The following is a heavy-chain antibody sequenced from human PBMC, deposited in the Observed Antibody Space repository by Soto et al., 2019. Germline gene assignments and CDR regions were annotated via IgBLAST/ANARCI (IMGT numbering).Heavy chain of an antibody. CDR1: GLTFTSYA. J-gene: IGHJ4*02. CDR3: AKDRRISMVRGYYFEY. V-gene: IGHV3-23*01. Sequence: EVQLLASGGGLVHPGGSLRLSCAASGLTFTSYAMSWVRQAPGKGLEWVSGLSGSGGTTYYADSVKGRFTISRDKSKNTPYLQMDSLRAEDTAVYYCAKDRRISMVRGYYFEYWGQGTLVTVSS. D-gene: IGHD3-10*01. CDR2: LSGSGGTT.